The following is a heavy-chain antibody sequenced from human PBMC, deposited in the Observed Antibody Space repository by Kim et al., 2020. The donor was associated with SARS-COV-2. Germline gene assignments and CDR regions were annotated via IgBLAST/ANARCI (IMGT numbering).Heavy chain of an antibody. D-gene: IGHD3-16*01. J-gene: IGHJ6*02. CDR2: SSP. V-gene: IGHV3-74*01. Sequence: SSPAYADPVKGRFTISRDNSKNTLYLQMNSLRVEDTAVYYCARGGDGMDVCGQGTTVTVSS. CDR3: ARGGDGMDV.